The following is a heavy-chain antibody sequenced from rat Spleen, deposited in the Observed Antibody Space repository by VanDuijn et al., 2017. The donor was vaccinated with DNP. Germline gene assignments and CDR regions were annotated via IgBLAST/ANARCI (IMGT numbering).Heavy chain of an antibody. CDR3: TRGTGSGDY. CDR1: GFTFSNYY. J-gene: IGHJ2*01. D-gene: IGHD5-1*01. CDR2: ISIGGGNT. Sequence: EVQLVESGGGLVQPGRSMKLSCAASGFTFSNYYMAWVRQAPAKGLEWVASISIGGGNTYYRDSVKGRFTISRDDAKSTLYLQMDSLRSEDTATYYCTRGTGSGDYWGQGVMVTVSS. V-gene: IGHV5-25*01.